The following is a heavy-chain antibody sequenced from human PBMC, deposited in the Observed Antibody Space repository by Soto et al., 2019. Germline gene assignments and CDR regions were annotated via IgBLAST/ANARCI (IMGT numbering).Heavy chain of an antibody. CDR1: GFTFSSYS. CDR3: AKDSGYQLPDNYFYYGLDV. J-gene: IGHJ6*02. D-gene: IGHD2-2*01. V-gene: IGHV3-30*18. CDR2: ISYDEIDK. Sequence: GGSLRLSCAASGFTFSSYSMNWVRQAPGKGLEWVAAISYDEIDKKYASSVKGRFTVSRDNVKNTLSLQMNSLRPEDTAVYYCAKDSGYQLPDNYFYYGLDVWGQGTTVTVSS.